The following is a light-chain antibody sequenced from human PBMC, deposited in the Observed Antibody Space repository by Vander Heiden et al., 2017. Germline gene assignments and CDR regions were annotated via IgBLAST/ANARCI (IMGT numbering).Light chain of an antibody. Sequence: SYELTQPPSVSVSPGQTASITCSGDTLGDKYACWYQQKPGQSPVLVIYQDSKRPSGIPERFSGSSSGNTATLTISGTQAMDEADYYCQAWDSSTYVFGTGTKVTVL. CDR2: QDS. CDR1: TLGDKY. V-gene: IGLV3-1*01. J-gene: IGLJ1*01. CDR3: QAWDSSTYV.